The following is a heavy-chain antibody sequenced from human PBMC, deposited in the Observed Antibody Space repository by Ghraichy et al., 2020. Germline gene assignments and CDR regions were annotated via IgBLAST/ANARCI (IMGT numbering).Heavy chain of an antibody. Sequence: SETLSLTCTVSGGSISSSSYYWGWIRQPPGKGLEWIGSIYYSGSTYYNPSLKSRVTISVDTSKNQFSLKLSSVTAADTAVYYCAREESSSWYSPWFDPWGQGTLVTVSS. J-gene: IGHJ5*02. V-gene: IGHV4-39*02. CDR2: IYYSGST. CDR3: AREESSSWYSPWFDP. D-gene: IGHD6-13*01. CDR1: GGSISSSSYY.